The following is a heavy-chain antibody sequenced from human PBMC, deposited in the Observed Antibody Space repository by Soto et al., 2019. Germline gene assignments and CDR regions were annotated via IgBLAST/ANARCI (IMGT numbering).Heavy chain of an antibody. Sequence: QVQLQESGPGLVKPSGTLSLTCAVSGGSISSSNWWSWVRQPPGKGLEWIGEIYHSGSTNYNPSPKSRVTLSVDKSKNQFSLKLSSVTAADTAVYYCASAHLAHGSGRSWFDPWGQGTLVTVSS. V-gene: IGHV4-4*02. D-gene: IGHD3-10*01. CDR2: IYHSGST. CDR3: ASAHLAHGSGRSWFDP. J-gene: IGHJ5*02. CDR1: GGSISSSNW.